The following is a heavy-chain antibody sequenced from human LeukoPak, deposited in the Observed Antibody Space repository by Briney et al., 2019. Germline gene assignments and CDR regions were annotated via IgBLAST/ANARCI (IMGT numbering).Heavy chain of an antibody. CDR1: GGSISSHY. CDR3: ARVVPKQQLVDAFDI. J-gene: IGHJ3*02. Sequence: SETLSLTCTVSGGSISSHYWSWIRQPPGKGLEWIGYVFYSGSTNYNPSLKSRVSISVDTSKKQLSLKLSSVTAADTAVYYCARVVPKQQLVDAFDIWGQGTMVTVSS. V-gene: IGHV4-59*11. D-gene: IGHD6-13*01. CDR2: VFYSGST.